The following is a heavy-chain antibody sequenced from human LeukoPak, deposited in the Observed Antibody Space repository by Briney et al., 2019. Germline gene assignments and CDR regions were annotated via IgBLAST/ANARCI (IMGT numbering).Heavy chain of an antibody. CDR2: ISYDGSNK. D-gene: IGHD2-2*01. V-gene: IGHV3-30-3*01. J-gene: IGHJ6*02. CDR3: ARDLRDCSSTSCYGRGYYYYGMDV. Sequence: PGRSLRLSCAASGFTFSSYAMHWVRQAPGKGLEWVAVISYDGSNKYYADSVKGRFTISRDNSKNTLYLQMNSPRAEDTAVYYCARDLRDCSSTSCYGRGYYYYGMDVWGQGTTVTVSS. CDR1: GFTFSSYA.